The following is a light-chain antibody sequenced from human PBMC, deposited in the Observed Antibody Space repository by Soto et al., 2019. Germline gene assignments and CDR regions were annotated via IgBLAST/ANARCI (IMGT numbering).Light chain of an antibody. CDR1: QTFTSGF. V-gene: IGKV3-20*01. CDR2: GAS. J-gene: IGKJ1*01. Sequence: EIVMTQSPATLSVSPGERATLSCRASQTFTSGFLAWYQQKPGQAPRLLIYGASSRATGIPDRFSGSGSGTDFTLTISRLEPEDFAVYYCQQYDSSPRTFGQGTKVEIK. CDR3: QQYDSSPRT.